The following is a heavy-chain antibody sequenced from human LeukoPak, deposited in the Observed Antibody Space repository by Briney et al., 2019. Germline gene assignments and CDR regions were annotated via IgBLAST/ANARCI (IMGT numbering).Heavy chain of an antibody. CDR2: IYYSGST. V-gene: IGHV4-59*12. J-gene: IGHJ4*02. CDR3: ARGGSSSLGY. CDR1: GGSISSYY. Sequence: PSETLSLTCTVSGGSISSYYWSWIRQPPGKGLEWIGYIYYSGSTYYNPSLQSRVTISVDRSKNQFSLKLSSVTAADTAVYYCARGGSSSLGYWGQGTLVTVSS. D-gene: IGHD6-13*01.